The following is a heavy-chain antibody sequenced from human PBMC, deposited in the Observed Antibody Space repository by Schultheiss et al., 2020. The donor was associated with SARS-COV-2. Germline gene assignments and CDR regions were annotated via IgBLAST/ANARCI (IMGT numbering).Heavy chain of an antibody. CDR2: IHYSGST. CDR1: GGSISSYY. Sequence: SQTLSLTCTVSGGSISSYYWSWIRQPPGKGLEWIGYIHYSGSTNYNPSLKSRVTISVDTSKNQFSLKLSSVTAADTAVYYCARDSVALYYFDYWGQGTLVTVSS. CDR3: ARDSVALYYFDY. V-gene: IGHV4-59*13. D-gene: IGHD3-16*01. J-gene: IGHJ4*02.